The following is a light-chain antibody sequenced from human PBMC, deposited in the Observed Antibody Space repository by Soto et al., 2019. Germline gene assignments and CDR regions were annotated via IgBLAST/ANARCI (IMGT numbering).Light chain of an antibody. Sequence: EIVLTQSPGTLSLSPGERATLSCRASQSVSSSYLAWYQQKPGQAPRLLIYDASSRATGIPDRFSGSGSGTDFTLTISRLEPEDFAVYYCQQFVTSRTFGQGTKADIK. CDR1: QSVSSSY. CDR2: DAS. J-gene: IGKJ1*01. V-gene: IGKV3-20*01. CDR3: QQFVTSRT.